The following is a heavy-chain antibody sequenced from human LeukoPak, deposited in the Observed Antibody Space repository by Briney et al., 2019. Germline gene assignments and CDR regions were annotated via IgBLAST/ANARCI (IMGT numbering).Heavy chain of an antibody. J-gene: IGHJ4*02. Sequence: GGSLRLSCAASGFTFSNYGIHWVRHAPGKGREGVSVISYDGRKTYYVDSVNVRFTISRDNAMNTLSLQVNSLRVEDTAVYYWARVSGSGSFYRVFDYWGQGTPVTVSS. CDR1: GFTFSNYG. V-gene: IGHV3-30*03. CDR3: ARVSGSGSFYRVFDY. D-gene: IGHD3-10*01. CDR2: ISYDGRKT.